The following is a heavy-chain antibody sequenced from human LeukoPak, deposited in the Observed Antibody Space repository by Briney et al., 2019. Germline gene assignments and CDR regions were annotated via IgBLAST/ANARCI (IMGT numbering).Heavy chain of an antibody. Sequence: PGGSLRLSCAASGFTFSSYAMSWVRQAPGKGLEWVSAISGSGGSTYCADSVKGRFTISRDNSKNTLYLQMNSLRAEDTAVYYCAEDPANYDYGDYAPWGQGTLVTVSS. V-gene: IGHV3-23*01. CDR3: AEDPANYDYGDYAP. CDR1: GFTFSSYA. D-gene: IGHD4-17*01. J-gene: IGHJ5*02. CDR2: ISGSGGST.